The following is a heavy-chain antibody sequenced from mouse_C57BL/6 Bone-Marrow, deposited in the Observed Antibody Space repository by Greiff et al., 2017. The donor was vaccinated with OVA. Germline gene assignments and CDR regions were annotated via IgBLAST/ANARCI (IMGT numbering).Heavy chain of an antibody. Sequence: QVQLQQSGAELARPGASVKLSCKASGYTFTSYGISWVKQRTGQGLEWIGEIYPRSGNTYYNEKFKGKATLTADKSSSTAYMELRSLTSEDSAVYFCARSELGRYWYFDVWGTGTTVTVSS. J-gene: IGHJ1*03. CDR1: GYTFTSYG. CDR2: IYPRSGNT. D-gene: IGHD4-1*01. V-gene: IGHV1-81*01. CDR3: ARSELGRYWYFDV.